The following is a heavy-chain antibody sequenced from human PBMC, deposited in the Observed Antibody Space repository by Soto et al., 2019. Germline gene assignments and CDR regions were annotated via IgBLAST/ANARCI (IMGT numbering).Heavy chain of an antibody. Sequence: QMQLQESGPGMVKPSETLSLTCTVSGGSISSYYWNWIRQPPGKGLECIGYIYNSGCTNYNPSLKSRVTISVDTSKNQFSLKLTSVTAADTAVYYGAAPPRYWGQGTLVTVSS. V-gene: IGHV4-59*01. CDR2: IYNSGCT. D-gene: IGHD6-6*01. J-gene: IGHJ4*02. CDR1: GGSISSYY. CDR3: AAPPRY.